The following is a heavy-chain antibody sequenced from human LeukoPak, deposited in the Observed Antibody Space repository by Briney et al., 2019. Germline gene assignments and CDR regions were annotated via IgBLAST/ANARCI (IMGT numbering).Heavy chain of an antibody. Sequence: GGSLRLSCAASGLTFSSYWMHWVRQAPGKGLVWVSRINSDGSSTSYADSVKGRFTISRDNAKNTLYLQMNSLRAEDTAVYYCARDRIRGVTAVDYWGQGTLVTVSS. J-gene: IGHJ4*02. CDR3: ARDRIRGVTAVDY. CDR2: INSDGSST. CDR1: GLTFSSYW. D-gene: IGHD2-21*02. V-gene: IGHV3-74*01.